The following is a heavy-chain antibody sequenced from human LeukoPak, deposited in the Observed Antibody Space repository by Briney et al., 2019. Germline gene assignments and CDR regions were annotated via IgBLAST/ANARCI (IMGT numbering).Heavy chain of an antibody. CDR2: IWYDGSNK. CDR3: AKNRGTTVTTTCFDY. CDR1: GFTFSSYG. Sequence: GGSLRLSCAASGFTFSSYGMRWVRQAPGKGLEWVAVIWYDGSNKYYADSVKGRFTISRDNSKNTLYLQMNSLRAEDTAVYYCAKNRGTTVTTTCFDYWGQGTLVTVSS. V-gene: IGHV3-33*06. D-gene: IGHD4-11*01. J-gene: IGHJ4*02.